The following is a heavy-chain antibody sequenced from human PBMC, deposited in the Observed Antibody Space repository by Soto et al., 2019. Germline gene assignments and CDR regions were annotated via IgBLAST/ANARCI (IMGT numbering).Heavy chain of an antibody. V-gene: IGHV1-69*12. Sequence: QVQLVQSGAEVRKPGSSVKVSCKASGGTFSSYGFSWVRQAPGQGLEWMGGIIPMFGTANYAQKFQGRVTITADESTFTVYMELSSLRSDDTAVYYCATTNVLRYFDLFDPWGQGTLVTASS. D-gene: IGHD3-9*01. CDR1: GGTFSSYG. CDR3: ATTNVLRYFDLFDP. J-gene: IGHJ5*02. CDR2: IIPMFGTA.